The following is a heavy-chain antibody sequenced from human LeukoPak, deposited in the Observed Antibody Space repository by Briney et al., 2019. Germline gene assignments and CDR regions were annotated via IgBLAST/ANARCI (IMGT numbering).Heavy chain of an antibody. D-gene: IGHD5-18*01. V-gene: IGHV1-8*01. CDR1: EYTFTSYD. CDR2: MNPNSGNT. J-gene: IGHJ4*02. Sequence: GASVKVSCKASEYTFTSYDINWVRQAAGQGLEWMGWMNPNSGNTGYAQKFQGRVTMTRNTSISPAYMELSSQRSEDTAVYYCARTGQHVPFDYWGQGTLVTVSS. CDR3: ARTGQHVPFDY.